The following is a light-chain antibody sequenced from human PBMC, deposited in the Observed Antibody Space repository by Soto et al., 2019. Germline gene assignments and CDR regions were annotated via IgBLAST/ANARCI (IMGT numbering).Light chain of an antibody. CDR2: EVS. V-gene: IGLV2-14*01. CDR1: SSDVGGYNY. CDR3: SSYTGSSTPV. J-gene: IGLJ3*02. Sequence: QSALTQPASVSGSPGQSITISCTGTSSDVGGYNYVSWYQHHPGKAPKLMIYEVSNRPSGVSNRFSGSKSGNTASLTISGLQDEDEADYYCSSYTGSSTPVFGGGTKLPVL.